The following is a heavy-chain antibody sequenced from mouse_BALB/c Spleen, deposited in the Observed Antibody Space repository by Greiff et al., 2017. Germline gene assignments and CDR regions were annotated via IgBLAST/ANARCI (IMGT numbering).Heavy chain of an antibody. D-gene: IGHD4-1*01. CDR2: IDPANGNT. J-gene: IGHJ4*01. Sequence: VQLQQSGAELVKPGASVKLSCTASGFNIKDTYMHWVKQRPEQSLEWIGRIDPANGNTKYDPKFQGKATITADTSSNTAYLQLSSLTSEDTAVYYCARVGSLYAMDYWGQGTSVTVSS. CDR3: ARVGSLYAMDY. V-gene: IGHV14-3*02. CDR1: GFNIKDTY.